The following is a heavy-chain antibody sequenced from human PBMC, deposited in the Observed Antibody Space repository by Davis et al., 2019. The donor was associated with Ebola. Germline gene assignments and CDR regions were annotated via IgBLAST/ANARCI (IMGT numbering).Heavy chain of an antibody. V-gene: IGHV3-23*01. CDR2: IRGSGGST. J-gene: IGHJ6*04. D-gene: IGHD3-3*01. CDR3: AKSGLSFGVVKYHYGMDV. CDR1: VITFSSYA. Sequence: GGSLRLSCTDSVITFSSYAMTWVRQAPGKGLEWVSAIRGSGGSTYYADSVKGRFTISRDNSKKTRYLQMNSLRAEDTAVYYCAKSGLSFGVVKYHYGMDVWGKGTTVTVSS.